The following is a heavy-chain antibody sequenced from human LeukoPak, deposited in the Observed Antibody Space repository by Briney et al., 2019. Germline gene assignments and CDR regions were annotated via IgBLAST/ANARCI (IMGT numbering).Heavy chain of an antibody. CDR1: GFTFSSYG. J-gene: IGHJ4*02. D-gene: IGHD3-10*01. Sequence: PGGSLRLSCAASGFTFSSYGMHWVRRAPGKGLEWVAFIRYDGSNKYYADSVKGRFTISRDNSKNTLYLQMNSLRAEDTAVYYCAKDRRRYYYGSGSPYYFDYWGQGTLVTVSS. CDR3: AKDRRRYYYGSGSPYYFDY. V-gene: IGHV3-30*02. CDR2: IRYDGSNK.